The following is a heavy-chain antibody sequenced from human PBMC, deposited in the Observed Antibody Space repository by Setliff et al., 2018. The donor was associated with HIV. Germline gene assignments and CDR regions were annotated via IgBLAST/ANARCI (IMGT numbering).Heavy chain of an antibody. J-gene: IGHJ4*02. CDR3: ARYSPRGYTLTGPY. CDR1: GGSISGFY. V-gene: IGHV4-59*01. CDR2: IYYSGST. Sequence: SETLSLTCTVSGGSISGFYWSWIRQSAGKGLEWIGYIYYSGSTKHNLSLKSRVTISLDTSKNQFSLKLTSVTAADTAVYYCARYSPRGYTLTGPYWGQGTLVTVS. D-gene: IGHD6-25*01.